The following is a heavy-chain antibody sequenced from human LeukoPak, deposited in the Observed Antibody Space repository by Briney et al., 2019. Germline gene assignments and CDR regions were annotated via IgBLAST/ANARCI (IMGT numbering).Heavy chain of an antibody. V-gene: IGHV3-7*03. D-gene: IGHD5-18*01. Sequence: GGSLRLSCAASGFTFSRYWMTWVRQAPGKGLEWVANIKEDGSDKYYVDSVKGRFTISRDNAKNSLYLQMNSLRAEDTAVYYCASFELWSNFDYWGQGTLVTVSS. CDR2: IKEDGSDK. CDR1: GFTFSRYW. CDR3: ASFELWSNFDY. J-gene: IGHJ4*02.